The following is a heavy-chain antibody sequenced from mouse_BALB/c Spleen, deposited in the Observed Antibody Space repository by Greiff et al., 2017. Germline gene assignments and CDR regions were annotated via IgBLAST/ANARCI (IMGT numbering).Heavy chain of an antibody. CDR2: ISSGGST. Sequence: DVKLVESGGGLVKPGGSLKLSCAASGFTFSSYAMSWVRQTPEKRLEWVASISSGGSTYYPDSVKGRFTISRDNARNILYLQMSSLRSEDTAMYYCARNYGPYYFDYWGQGTTLTVSS. D-gene: IGHD1-2*01. V-gene: IGHV5-6-5*01. CDR1: GFTFSSYA. J-gene: IGHJ2*01. CDR3: ARNYGPYYFDY.